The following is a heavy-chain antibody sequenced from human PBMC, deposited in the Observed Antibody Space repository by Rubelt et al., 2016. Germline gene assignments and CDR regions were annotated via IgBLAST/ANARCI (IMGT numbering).Heavy chain of an antibody. V-gene: IGHV3-30*18. Sequence: QVQLVESGGGVVQPGRSLRLSCAASGFTFSSYGMHWVRQAPGKGLEWVTVISYDGSNKYYADSVKGRFTISRGNSKNTLFLQMNSLRAEDTAVYYCAKDSVPDYYYGMDVWGQGTTVTVSS. CDR3: AKDSVPDYYYGMDV. CDR2: ISYDGSNK. CDR1: GFTFSSYG. J-gene: IGHJ6*02.